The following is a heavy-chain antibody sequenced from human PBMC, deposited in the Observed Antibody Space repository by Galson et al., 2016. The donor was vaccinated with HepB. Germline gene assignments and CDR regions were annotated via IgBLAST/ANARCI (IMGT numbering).Heavy chain of an antibody. V-gene: IGHV3-53*01. J-gene: IGHJ3*02. CDR1: GFTVSTNY. CDR3: ARFDYGDYNDAFDI. CDR2: IYPIGET. Sequence: SLRLSCAASGFTVSTNYMTWVRQAPGKGLEWLSVIYPIGETHYADSVKGRFTISRDISKNMVYLQMNSLGAEDTALYYCARFDYGDYNDAFDIWGQGTMVTVSS. D-gene: IGHD4-17*01.